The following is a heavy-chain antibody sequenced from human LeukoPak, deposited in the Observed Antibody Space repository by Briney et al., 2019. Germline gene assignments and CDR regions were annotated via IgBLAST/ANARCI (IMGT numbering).Heavy chain of an antibody. CDR1: GFTFSSYS. J-gene: IGHJ3*02. D-gene: IGHD6-19*01. CDR2: ISSSSSTI. Sequence: GGSLRLSCAASGFTFSSYSMNWVRQAPGKGLEWVSYISSSSSTIYYADSVKGRSTISRDNAKNSLYLQMNSLRAEDTAVYYCARVPPAVVDAFDIWGQGTMVTVSS. CDR3: ARVPPAVVDAFDI. V-gene: IGHV3-48*01.